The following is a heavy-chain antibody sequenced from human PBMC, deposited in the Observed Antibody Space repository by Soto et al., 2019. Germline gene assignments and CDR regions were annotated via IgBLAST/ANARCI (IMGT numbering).Heavy chain of an antibody. Sequence: GSLRLSCAASGFTFSTYGMQWVRQAPGKGLEWVAVISYDGYLKYYVDAVKGRFTVARDNSKNTLFLEMNSLRVEDTAVYFCAKDFKVSGSHYGTLNYYYGMDVWGQGTTVTVSS. CDR1: GFTFSTYG. CDR2: ISYDGYLK. D-gene: IGHD3-10*01. V-gene: IGHV3-30*18. CDR3: AKDFKVSGSHYGTLNYYYGMDV. J-gene: IGHJ6*02.